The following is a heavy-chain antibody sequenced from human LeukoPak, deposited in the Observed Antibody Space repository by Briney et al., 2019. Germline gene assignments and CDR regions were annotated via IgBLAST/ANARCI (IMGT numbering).Heavy chain of an antibody. CDR3: AKDVVLGWLQLHDAFDI. Sequence: TGGSLRLSCAASGFSFSSYWMHWVRQAPGKGLVWISRITSDGSTTSYADSVKGRFTISRDNAKNTLYLQMNSLRAEDTAVYYCAKDVVLGWLQLHDAFDIWGQGTMVTVSS. D-gene: IGHD5-24*01. J-gene: IGHJ3*02. CDR2: ITSDGSTT. V-gene: IGHV3-74*01. CDR1: GFSFSSYW.